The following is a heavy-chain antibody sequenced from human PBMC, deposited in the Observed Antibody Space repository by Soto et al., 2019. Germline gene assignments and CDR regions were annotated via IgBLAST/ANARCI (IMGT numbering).Heavy chain of an antibody. Sequence: GGSLRLSCAASGFTLSGYAMGWVRQAPGKGLEYVSGISTNGVGTYYANSVQGRFTISRDNSKNTVYLQMGSLRPEDMAVYYCARRARPDFYYMDVWGKGTTVTVSS. J-gene: IGHJ6*03. CDR2: ISTNGVGT. CDR1: GFTLSGYA. D-gene: IGHD6-6*01. V-gene: IGHV3-64*01. CDR3: ARRARPDFYYMDV.